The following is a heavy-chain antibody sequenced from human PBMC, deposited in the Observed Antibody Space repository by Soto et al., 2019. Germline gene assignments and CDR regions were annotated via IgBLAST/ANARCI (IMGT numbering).Heavy chain of an antibody. D-gene: IGHD3-22*01. Sequence: EVHLLESGGDVVQPGRSLRLSCAASGFTFSNYAMNWIRQAPGKGLEWLSSISANGRNAYYADSGKGRFTISRDRSKNTPYLQLDSLRVEDTAIYFCAKDLSSLGWLALGAPFDSWGQGTLVTVSS. V-gene: IGHV3-23*01. CDR3: AKDLSSLGWLALGAPFDS. CDR2: ISANGRNA. J-gene: IGHJ4*02. CDR1: GFTFSNYA.